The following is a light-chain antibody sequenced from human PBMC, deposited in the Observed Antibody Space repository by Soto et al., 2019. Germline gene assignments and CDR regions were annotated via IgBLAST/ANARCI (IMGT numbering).Light chain of an antibody. V-gene: IGKV3-15*01. CDR2: GAS. CDR3: QQSYSTPPIT. Sequence: DIVMTQAPSNLSVSPGETATLSCRASQTINNNVAWYQLKDGQAPRLVIYGASTRATDIPARFSGSGSGTDFTLTISSLQPEDFATYYCQQSYSTPPITFGHGTRLEIK. CDR1: QTINNN. J-gene: IGKJ5*01.